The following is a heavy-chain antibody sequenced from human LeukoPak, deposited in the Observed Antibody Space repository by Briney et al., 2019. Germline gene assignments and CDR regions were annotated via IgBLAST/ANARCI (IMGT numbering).Heavy chain of an antibody. CDR1: GGSISSSTYH. V-gene: IGHV4-39*01. CDR2: TYYRGST. J-gene: IGHJ5*02. D-gene: IGHD3-10*01. CDR3: ARHSPYGSGSLSWFDP. Sequence: PSETLSLTCTVSGGSISSSTYHWGWIRQPPGKGLEWIGSTYYRGSTYYNPSLKSRITISVDTSKNQFSLKLSSVTAADTAVYYCARHSPYGSGSLSWFDPWGQGTLVTVSS.